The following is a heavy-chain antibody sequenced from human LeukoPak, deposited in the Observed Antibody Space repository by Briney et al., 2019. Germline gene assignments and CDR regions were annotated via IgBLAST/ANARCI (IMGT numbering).Heavy chain of an antibody. CDR3: ARVNGYSSSDKTYYFDY. CDR2: ISGSGGST. D-gene: IGHD6-13*01. CDR1: GFTFSSYA. Sequence: SGGSLRLSCAASGFTFSSYAMSWVRQAPGKGLEWVSAISGSGGSTYYADSVKGRFTISRDNSKNTLYLQMNSLRAEDTAVYYCARVNGYSSSDKTYYFDYWGQGTLVTVSS. J-gene: IGHJ4*02. V-gene: IGHV3-23*01.